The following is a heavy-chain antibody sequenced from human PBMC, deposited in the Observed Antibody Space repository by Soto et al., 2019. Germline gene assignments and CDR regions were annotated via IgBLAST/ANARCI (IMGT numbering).Heavy chain of an antibody. CDR1: GFTFSSYA. CDR3: VRDFEGQQLSFDY. V-gene: IGHV3-33*01. J-gene: IGHJ4*02. Sequence: GGSLRLSCAASGFTFSSYAMHWVRQAPGKGLEWVAVIWFDGKKKYYVDSVKGRFTISRDNSKSTLYLQMNSLRAEDTAVYYCVRDFEGQQLSFDYWGQGTLVTVSS. D-gene: IGHD6-13*01. CDR2: IWFDGKKK.